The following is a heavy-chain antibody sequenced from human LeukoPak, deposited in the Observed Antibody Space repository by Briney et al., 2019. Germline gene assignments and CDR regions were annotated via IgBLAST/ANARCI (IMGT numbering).Heavy chain of an antibody. V-gene: IGHV3-30-3*01. D-gene: IGHD3-10*01. CDR1: GFTFSNYA. CDR3: ARDLATMGPLDY. Sequence: PGRSLRLSCAASGFTFSNYAMHWVRQAPGKGLEWVAVISYDGSNKYNADSVKGRFTISRDNSKNTLYLQMSSLRAEDTAVYYCARDLATMGPLDYWGQGTLVTVSS. J-gene: IGHJ4*02. CDR2: ISYDGSNK.